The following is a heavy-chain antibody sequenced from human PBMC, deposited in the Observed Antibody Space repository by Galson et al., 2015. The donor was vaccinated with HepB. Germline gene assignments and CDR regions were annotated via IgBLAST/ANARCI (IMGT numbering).Heavy chain of an antibody. D-gene: IGHD2-2*01. J-gene: IGHJ6*02. CDR1: GFTFSSYS. CDR2: ISSSSSTI. Sequence: SLRLSCAASGFTFSSYSMNWVRQAPGKGLEWVSYISSSSSTIYYADSVKGRFTISRDNAKNSLYLQMNSLRAEDTAVYYCARDQYCSSTSCQKFYYYYGMDVWGQGTTVTVSS. V-gene: IGHV3-48*04. CDR3: ARDQYCSSTSCQKFYYYYGMDV.